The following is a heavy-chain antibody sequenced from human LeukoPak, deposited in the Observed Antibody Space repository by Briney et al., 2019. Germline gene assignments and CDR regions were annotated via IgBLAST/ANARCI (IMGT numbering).Heavy chain of an antibody. Sequence: ASVKVSCKASGGTFSSYAISWVRQAPGQGLEWMGWINPNSGGTNYAQKFQGRVTMTRDTSISTAYMELSRLRSDDTAVYYCARASGSYYAVDYWGQGTLVTVSS. CDR2: INPNSGGT. CDR3: ARASGSYYAVDY. J-gene: IGHJ4*02. CDR1: GGTFSSYA. D-gene: IGHD1-26*01. V-gene: IGHV1-2*02.